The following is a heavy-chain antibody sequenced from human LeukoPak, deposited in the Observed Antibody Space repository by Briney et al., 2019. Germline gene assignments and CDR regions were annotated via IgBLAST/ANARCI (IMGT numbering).Heavy chain of an antibody. Sequence: PGRSLRLSCPASGFTFSSYGMHWVRQAPGKGLEWVAVIWYDGSNKYYADSVKGRFTISRDNSKNTLYLQMNSLRAEDTAVYYCAKGGSRILGYSYAGGGGQGTLVTVSS. CDR1: GFTFSSYG. V-gene: IGHV3-33*06. D-gene: IGHD5-18*01. J-gene: IGHJ4*02. CDR3: AKGGSRILGYSYAGG. CDR2: IWYDGSNK.